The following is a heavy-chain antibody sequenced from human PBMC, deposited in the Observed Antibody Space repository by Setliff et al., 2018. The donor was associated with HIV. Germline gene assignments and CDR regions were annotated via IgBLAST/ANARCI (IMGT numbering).Heavy chain of an antibody. CDR2: VDPEDGET. J-gene: IGHJ4*02. D-gene: IGHD5-18*01. CDR1: GHTFSDYY. V-gene: IGHV1-69-2*01. Sequence: ASVKVSCQASGHTFSDYYMHWVQQAPGKGLEWMGRVDPEDGETIYAEKFQGRVTIIADTSTYTAYMDLSSLRSEDTAVYSCATGGFFGYSRAFDYWGQGTLVTVSS. CDR3: ATGGFFGYSRAFDY.